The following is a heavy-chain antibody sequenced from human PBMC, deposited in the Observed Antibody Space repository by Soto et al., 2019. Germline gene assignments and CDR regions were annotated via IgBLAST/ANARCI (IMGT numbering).Heavy chain of an antibody. D-gene: IGHD3-22*01. CDR3: AVVLRAHYYGMDV. Sequence: ASVKVSCQASGYTFTSYYMPWVRQAPGQGLEWMGIINPSGGSTSYEQKFQGRVTMTRDTSTSTVYMELSTLRSEDTAVYYCAVVLRAHYYGMDVWGQGTTVTVSS. V-gene: IGHV1-46*01. CDR1: GYTFTSYY. J-gene: IGHJ6*02. CDR2: INPSGGST.